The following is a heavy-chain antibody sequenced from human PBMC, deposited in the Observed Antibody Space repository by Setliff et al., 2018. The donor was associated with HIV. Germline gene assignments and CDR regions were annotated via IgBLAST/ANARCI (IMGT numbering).Heavy chain of an antibody. V-gene: IGHV1-18*01. CDR3: AREAVGVVRNDYYYGMDV. CDR2: ISAYNGNT. Sequence: GASVKVSCKASGYTFTSYGISWVRQAPGQGLEWMGWISAYNGNTDYAQKFQGRVTITTDESTSTAYMELSSLRSEDTAVYYCAREAVGVVRNDYYYGMDVWGQGTTVTVSS. CDR1: GYTFTSYG. J-gene: IGHJ6*02. D-gene: IGHD3-3*01.